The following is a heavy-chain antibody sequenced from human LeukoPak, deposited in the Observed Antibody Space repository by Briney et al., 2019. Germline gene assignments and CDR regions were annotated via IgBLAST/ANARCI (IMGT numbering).Heavy chain of an antibody. CDR3: AKEGALRRTDFDS. Sequence: PGGSLRLSCAASGFRFRNYAMSWVRQAPGKGLEWVSAISESGVDTFYADSVKGRFTISRDNSKNTLYLQMNFLRGEDTAVYYCAKEGALRRTDFDSWGQGTLVTVSS. D-gene: IGHD2-15*01. V-gene: IGHV3-23*01. CDR1: GFRFRNYA. CDR2: ISESGVDT. J-gene: IGHJ4*02.